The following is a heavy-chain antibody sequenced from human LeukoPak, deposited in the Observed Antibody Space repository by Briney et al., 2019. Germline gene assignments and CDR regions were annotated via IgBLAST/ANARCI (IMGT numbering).Heavy chain of an antibody. J-gene: IGHJ4*02. D-gene: IGHD1-26*01. CDR1: GGSISSDF. CDR3: ARAGPGVGPTVFDF. CDR2: IYSSGST. Sequence: KPSETLSLTCIVSGGSISSDFWSWVRQPPGKGLEWIGYIYSSGSTKYNPSLESRVTISVDTSKNQFSLKLTSVTAADTAVYFCARAGPGVGPTVFDFWGLGTLVTVSS. V-gene: IGHV4-59*01.